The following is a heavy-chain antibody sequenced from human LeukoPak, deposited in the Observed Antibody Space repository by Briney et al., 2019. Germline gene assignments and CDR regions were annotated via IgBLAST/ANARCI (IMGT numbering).Heavy chain of an antibody. CDR1: GFTFSSYW. V-gene: IGHV3-7*01. Sequence: PGGSLRLSCAASGFTFSSYWMSWVRQAPGTGLEWVANIKQDGSEKYYVDSVKGRFTISRDNAKNSLYLQMNSLRAEDTAVYYCARDLHILTGRAFDYWGQGTLVTVSS. D-gene: IGHD3-9*01. J-gene: IGHJ4*02. CDR3: ARDLHILTGRAFDY. CDR2: IKQDGSEK.